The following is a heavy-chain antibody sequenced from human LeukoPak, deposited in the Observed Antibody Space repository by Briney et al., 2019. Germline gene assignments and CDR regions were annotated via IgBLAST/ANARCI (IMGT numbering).Heavy chain of an antibody. CDR3: AHRWVGSSWYWVYFDY. D-gene: IGHD6-13*01. CDR1: GFSLRTSGVG. V-gene: IGHV2-5*02. Sequence: SGPTLVKPTQTLTLTCTFSGFSLRTSGVGVGWIRQPPGKALEWLALIYWDYDKRYTPSLKSRLTITKDTSKNQVVLSMTDMDPVDTATYYCAHRWVGSSWYWVYFDYWGPGTLVTVSS. J-gene: IGHJ4*02. CDR2: IYWDYDK.